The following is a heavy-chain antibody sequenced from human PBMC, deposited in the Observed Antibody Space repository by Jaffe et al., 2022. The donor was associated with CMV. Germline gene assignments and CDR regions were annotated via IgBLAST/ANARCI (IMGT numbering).Heavy chain of an antibody. CDR1: GGSISSGAYY. CDR3: VRENPPYDGSGYSGRWFDP. V-gene: IGHV4-31*03. Sequence: HVQLQESGPGLVKPSQTLSLTCTVSGGSISSGAYYWSWIRQHPGKGLEWIGNMYHSGTTYYSASLQSRVTISVDTSKNQFSLRLSSVTAADTAVYYCVRENPPYDGSGYSGRWFDPWGQGTLVTVSS. CDR2: MYHSGTT. D-gene: IGHD3-22*01. J-gene: IGHJ5*02.